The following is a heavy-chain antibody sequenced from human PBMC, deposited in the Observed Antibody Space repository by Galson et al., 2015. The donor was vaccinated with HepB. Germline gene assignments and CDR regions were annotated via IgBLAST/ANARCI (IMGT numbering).Heavy chain of an antibody. Sequence: QSGAEVKKPGESLKISCKASGFSFSNYWNGWVRQMPGKGLEWMGIIYPGDSDTRYNPSFQGQVTISADKSISTAYLQWSSLKASDTAMYYCARAYGSGSYWLAPFDYWGQGTLVSVSS. D-gene: IGHD3-10*01. CDR2: IYPGDSDT. CDR3: ARAYGSGSYWLAPFDY. CDR1: GFSFSNYW. J-gene: IGHJ4*02. V-gene: IGHV5-51*01.